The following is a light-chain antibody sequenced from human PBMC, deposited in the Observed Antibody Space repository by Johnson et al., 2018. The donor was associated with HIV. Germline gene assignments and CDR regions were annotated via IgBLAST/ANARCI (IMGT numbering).Light chain of an antibody. CDR3: GTWDSSLSALYV. CDR2: DNN. CDR1: TSNIGNNY. V-gene: IGLV1-51*01. Sequence: QSVLTQPPSVSAAPGQRVTISCSGSTSNIGNNYVSWYQQLPGTAPKLVMYDNNKRPSGIPDRFSGSKSGTSATLGITGLQTGDEADYYCGTWDSSLSALYVFGTGTKVTVL. J-gene: IGLJ1*01.